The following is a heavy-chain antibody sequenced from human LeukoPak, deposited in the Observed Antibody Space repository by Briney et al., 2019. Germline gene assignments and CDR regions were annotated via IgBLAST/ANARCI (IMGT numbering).Heavy chain of an antibody. CDR1: GFAVNSNY. V-gene: IGHV3-53*01. Sequence: AGGSLRLYCAASGFAVNSNYINWVRQAPGKGLEWVSVLYSDGRTYYADSVKSRFTISRDTSKNTLYLQVNSLRAEDTAVYYCARGGGYYPIDYWGQGTLVTVSS. J-gene: IGHJ4*02. D-gene: IGHD2-15*01. CDR2: LYSDGRT. CDR3: ARGGGYYPIDY.